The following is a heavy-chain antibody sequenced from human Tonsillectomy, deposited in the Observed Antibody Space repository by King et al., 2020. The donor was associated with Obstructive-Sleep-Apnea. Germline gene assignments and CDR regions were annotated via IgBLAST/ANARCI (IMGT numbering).Heavy chain of an antibody. J-gene: IGHJ6*02. CDR3: AREFHIAAATDYYYYGLDV. Sequence: QLVQSGGGLVKPGGSLRLSCAASGFTFSSYSMNWVRQAPGKGLEWVSSIISTSSYIYYADSVKGRFTISRDNAKNSLYLQVSSLSAEDTAVYYCAREFHIAAATDYYYYGLDVWGQGTTVTVSS. D-gene: IGHD6-13*01. CDR1: GFTFSSYS. V-gene: IGHV3-21*01. CDR2: IISTSSYI.